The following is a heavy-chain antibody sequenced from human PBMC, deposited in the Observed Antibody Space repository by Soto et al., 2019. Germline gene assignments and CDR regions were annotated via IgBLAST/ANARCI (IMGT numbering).Heavy chain of an antibody. CDR1: GFTFSSYA. V-gene: IGHV3-23*01. CDR3: AKPPGGCSGGSCYRNWFDP. D-gene: IGHD2-15*01. J-gene: IGHJ5*02. CDR2: ISGSGGST. Sequence: PGGSLRLSCAASGFTFSSYAMSWVRQAPGKGLEWVSAISGSGGSTYYADSVKGRFTISRDNSKNTLYLQMNSLRAEDTAVYYCAKPPGGCSGGSCYRNWFDPWGQGTLVTVSS.